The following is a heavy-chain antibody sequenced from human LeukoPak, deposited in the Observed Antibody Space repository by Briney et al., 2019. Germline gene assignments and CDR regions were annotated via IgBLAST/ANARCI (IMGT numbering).Heavy chain of an antibody. CDR2: VSGSASNT. D-gene: IGHD4-17*01. J-gene: IGHJ4*02. Sequence: GGSLRLSCAASGFTFSNYAMSWVRQAPGKGLEWVSTVSGSASNTYSADSVKGRFTISRDNSKTTLYLQMNSLRADDTAVYYCAKGFQTYGELSFDVWGQGTLVAVSS. CDR1: GFTFSNYA. V-gene: IGHV3-23*01. CDR3: AKGFQTYGELSFDV.